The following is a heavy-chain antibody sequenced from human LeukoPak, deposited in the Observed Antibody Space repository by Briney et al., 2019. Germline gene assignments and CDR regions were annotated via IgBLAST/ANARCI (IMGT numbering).Heavy chain of an antibody. D-gene: IGHD1-14*01. J-gene: IGHJ4*02. Sequence: GGSLRLSCAASGFTFSVHWMSWVRQAPGNGLEWVANINQGGSDKYYVDSVRGRFTISRDNANNLLYLQMNSLRGEDTAVYYCTRDRSRAEDDWGQGTLVTVSS. CDR3: TRDRSRAEDD. CDR1: GFTFSVHW. CDR2: INQGGSDK. V-gene: IGHV3-7*01.